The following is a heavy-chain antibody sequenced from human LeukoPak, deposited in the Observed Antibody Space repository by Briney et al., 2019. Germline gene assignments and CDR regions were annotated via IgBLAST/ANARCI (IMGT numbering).Heavy chain of an antibody. CDR1: GGSISSSSSY. CDR3: ARYLVYGGNSRVFQH. V-gene: IGHV4-39*07. J-gene: IGHJ1*01. CDR2: INHGGST. D-gene: IGHD4-23*01. Sequence: SETLSLTCTVSGGSISSSSSYWGWIRQPPGKGLEWIGEINHGGSTNYNPSLKSRVTISIDTSKNQFSLKLSSVTAADTAVYYCARYLVYGGNSRVFQHWGQGTLVTVSS.